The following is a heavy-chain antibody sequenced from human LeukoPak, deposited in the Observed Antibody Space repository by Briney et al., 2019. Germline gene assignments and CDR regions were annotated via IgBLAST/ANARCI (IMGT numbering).Heavy chain of an antibody. CDR3: ARGEAESQSDAWFDP. J-gene: IGHJ5*02. V-gene: IGHV4-30-4*08. CDR1: GGSISSGDHY. D-gene: IGHD3-16*01. Sequence: PSQTLSLTCTVSGGSISSGDHYWSWIRQPPGKGLEWIGYIYYSGSTYYNPSLKSRVTISVDTSKNQFSLKLSSVTAADTAVYYCARGEAESQSDAWFDPWGQGTLVTVSS. CDR2: IYYSGST.